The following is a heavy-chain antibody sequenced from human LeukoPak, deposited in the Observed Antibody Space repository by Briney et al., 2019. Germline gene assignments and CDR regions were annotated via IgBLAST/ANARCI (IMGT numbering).Heavy chain of an antibody. J-gene: IGHJ4*02. CDR2: IYYSGST. D-gene: IGHD4/OR15-4a*01. V-gene: IGHV4-39*07. CDR1: GGSISSSSYY. CDR3: AREVCGANIDY. Sequence: SETLSLTCTVSGGSISSSSYYWGWIRQPPGKGLEWIGSIYYSGSTYYNPSLKSRVTISVDTSKNQFSLKLSSVTAADTAVYYCAREVCGANIDYWGQGTLVTVSS.